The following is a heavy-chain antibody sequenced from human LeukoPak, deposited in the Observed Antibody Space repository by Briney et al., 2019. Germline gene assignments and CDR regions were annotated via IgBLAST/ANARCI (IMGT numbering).Heavy chain of an antibody. CDR1: GFTFSSYG. Sequence: PGGSLRLSCAASGFTFSSYGMHWVRQAPGKGLEWVAFIRYDGSNKYYADSVKGRFTISRDNSKNTLYLQMNSLRAEDTAVYYCAKGVVPAAVHYFDYWGQGTLVTVSS. CDR2: IRYDGSNK. J-gene: IGHJ4*02. D-gene: IGHD2-2*01. V-gene: IGHV3-30*02. CDR3: AKGVVPAAVHYFDY.